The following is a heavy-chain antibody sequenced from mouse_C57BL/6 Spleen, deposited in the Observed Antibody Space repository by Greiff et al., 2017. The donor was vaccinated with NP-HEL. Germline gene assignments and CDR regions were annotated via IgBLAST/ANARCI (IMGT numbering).Heavy chain of an antibody. CDR3: ARDRAYYSNYAYFDY. J-gene: IGHJ2*01. CDR2: ISDGGSYT. D-gene: IGHD2-5*01. Sequence: EVQGVESGGGLVKPGGSLKLSCAASGFTFSSYAMSWVRQTPEKRLEWVATISDGGSYTYYPDNVKGRFTISRDNAKNNLYLQMSHLKSEDTAMYYCARDRAYYSNYAYFDYWGQGTTLTVSS. CDR1: GFTFSSYA. V-gene: IGHV5-4*01.